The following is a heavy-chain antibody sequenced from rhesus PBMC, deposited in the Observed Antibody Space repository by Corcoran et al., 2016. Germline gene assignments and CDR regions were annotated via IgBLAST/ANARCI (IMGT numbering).Heavy chain of an antibody. Sequence: QVQLQESGPGLVKPSETLSLTCAVSGGSISSSNWWRWIRQPPGKGLEWIGYISGSSGSTYYNPSLKSRVTISTDTSKNQCSLKLSAVTAADTAVYYCARGKYTYFDYCGQGVLVTVSS. CDR2: ISGSSGST. CDR1: GGSISSSNW. D-gene: IGHD1-44*01. J-gene: IGHJ4*01. V-gene: IGHV4-65*01. CDR3: ARGKYTYFDY.